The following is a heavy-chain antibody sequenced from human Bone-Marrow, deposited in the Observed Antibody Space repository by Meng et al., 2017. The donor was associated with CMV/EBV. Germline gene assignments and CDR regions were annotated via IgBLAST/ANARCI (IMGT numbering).Heavy chain of an antibody. CDR3: ARAEAAARHWFDP. Sequence: LSLTCAASGFTFSSYSMNWVRQAPGKGLEWVSSISSSSSYIYYADSVKGRFTISRDNAKNSLYLQMNSLRAEDTAVYYCARAEAAARHWFDPWGQGTLVTVSS. J-gene: IGHJ5*02. D-gene: IGHD6-6*01. V-gene: IGHV3-21*01. CDR1: GFTFSSYS. CDR2: ISSSSSYI.